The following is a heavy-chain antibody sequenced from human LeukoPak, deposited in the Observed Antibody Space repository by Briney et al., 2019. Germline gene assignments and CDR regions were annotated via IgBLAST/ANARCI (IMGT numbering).Heavy chain of an antibody. D-gene: IGHD1-26*01. CDR1: GDSISSGNYY. V-gene: IGHV4-61*02. CDR2: FFTSGST. Sequence: SQTLSLTCTVSGDSISSGNYYWGCIRQPAGKGLEWIGRFFTSGSTNYNPSFKSRVTISVDTSKNQFSLRLNSVTAADSAVYYCARDVARVGFFDSWGQGTLVTVSS. J-gene: IGHJ4*02. CDR3: ARDVARVGFFDS.